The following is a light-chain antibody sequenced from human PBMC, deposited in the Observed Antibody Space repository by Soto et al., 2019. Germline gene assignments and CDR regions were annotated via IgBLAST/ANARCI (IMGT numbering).Light chain of an antibody. V-gene: IGLV1-51*01. CDR3: GTWDITLNSLV. J-gene: IGLJ3*02. CDR1: SSNIGHNY. CDR2: DND. Sequence: QSVLTQPPSVSAAPGQKVTISCSGSSSNIGHNYVSWYQHLPGTAPTLLIYDNDKRPSGIPDRFSGSSSGTTATLGITGLQTGDEAEYYCGTWDITLNSLVFGGGTKVTGL.